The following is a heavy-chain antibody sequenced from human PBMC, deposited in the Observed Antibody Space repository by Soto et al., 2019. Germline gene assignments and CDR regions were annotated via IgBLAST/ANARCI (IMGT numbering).Heavy chain of an antibody. V-gene: IGHV4-30-4*01. CDR3: ARGRSWGKVDS. CDR1: GGSISAVDYW. CDR2: IYGGGRT. D-gene: IGHD3-16*01. J-gene: IGHJ5*01. Sequence: QVQLQESGPGLVKPSQTLSLTCTVSGGSISAVDYWWSWIRQAPDMGLERLGHIYGGGRTYNSPCLEHRVPMSVDTSHRQLSHTLGSVRAAATACYCCARGRSWGKVDSWGQGSLVTVCS.